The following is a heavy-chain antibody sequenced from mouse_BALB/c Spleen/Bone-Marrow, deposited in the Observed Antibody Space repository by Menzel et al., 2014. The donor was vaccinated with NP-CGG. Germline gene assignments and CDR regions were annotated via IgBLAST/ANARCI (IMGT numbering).Heavy chain of an antibody. V-gene: IGHV5-6-5*01. CDR3: ARGTNYALSL. J-gene: IGHJ3*02. D-gene: IGHD1-3*01. CDR2: ISDDGTP. CDR1: GFSLSDYA. Sequence: EESGGRLVTPGTPLTLTCTASGFSLSDYAINWVRQAPGKGLKWIGIISDDGTPSYATWAKGRFTISKTATTVDLKMTSPTPEDTATYFCARGTNYALSLWGQGTLVTVS.